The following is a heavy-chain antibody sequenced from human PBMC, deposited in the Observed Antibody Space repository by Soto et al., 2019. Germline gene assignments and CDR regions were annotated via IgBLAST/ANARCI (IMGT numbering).Heavy chain of an antibody. J-gene: IGHJ4*02. CDR3: ARDKDSAMALDY. CDR1: GYTFTSYG. D-gene: IGHD5-18*01. V-gene: IGHV1-18*04. Sequence: ASVKVSCKASGYTFTSYGIRWVRQAPGQGLEWMGWISAYNGNTNYAQKLQGRVTMTTDTSTSTAYMELRSRRSDNTAVYYCARDKDSAMALDYWGQGTLVTVSS. CDR2: ISAYNGNT.